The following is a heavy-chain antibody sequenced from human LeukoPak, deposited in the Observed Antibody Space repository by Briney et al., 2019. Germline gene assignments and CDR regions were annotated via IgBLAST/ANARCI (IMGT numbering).Heavy chain of an antibody. V-gene: IGHV3-30-3*01. J-gene: IGHJ4*02. Sequence: GGSLRLSCAASGFTFSSYAMHWVRQAPGKGLEWVAVISYDGSNKYYADSVKGRFTISRDNSENTLYLQMNSLRAEDTAVYYCARDLDDYGENFDYWGQGTLVTVSS. CDR3: ARDLDDYGENFDY. CDR1: GFTFSSYA. CDR2: ISYDGSNK. D-gene: IGHD4-17*01.